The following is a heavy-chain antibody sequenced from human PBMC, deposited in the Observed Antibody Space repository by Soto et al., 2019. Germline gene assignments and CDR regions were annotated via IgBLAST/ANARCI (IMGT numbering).Heavy chain of an antibody. D-gene: IGHD6-6*01. V-gene: IGHV4-30-4*02. CDR3: ARGWPRIAAPRSTRQFDY. Sequence: SETLSLTCSVSGGSITSVDHYWSWIRQPPGKGLEWIGYIYYSGSTYYNPSLKSRVTISIDTSRNQFSLKLSSVTAADTAVYYCARGWPRIAAPRSTRQFDYWGQGTLVTVSS. CDR1: GGSITSVDHY. CDR2: IYYSGST. J-gene: IGHJ4*02.